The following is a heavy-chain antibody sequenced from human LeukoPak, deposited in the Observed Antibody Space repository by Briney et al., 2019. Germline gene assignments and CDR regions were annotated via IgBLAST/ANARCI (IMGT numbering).Heavy chain of an antibody. Sequence: SETLSLTCTVSGGSISSYYWSWIRQPPGKGLEWIGYIYYSGSTNYNPSRKRRATISVDTSKNQFALMLSSVTAADRAVYYCARTSSGWSGDAFDIWGQGTMVTVSS. CDR1: GGSISSYY. V-gene: IGHV4-59*01. J-gene: IGHJ3*02. CDR2: IYYSGST. D-gene: IGHD6-19*01. CDR3: ARTSSGWSGDAFDI.